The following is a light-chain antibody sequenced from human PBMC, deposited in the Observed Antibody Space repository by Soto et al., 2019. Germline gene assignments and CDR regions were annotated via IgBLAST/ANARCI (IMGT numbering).Light chain of an antibody. Sequence: DIQLTQSPSFLSASVGGRVTITCRASQGISSYLAWYQQKPGKAPKLLIYAASTLQSGVPSRFSGSGSGTEFTLTISSLQPEDFATYYCQQLWTFGQGTKVEIK. CDR1: QGISSY. CDR3: QQLWT. J-gene: IGKJ1*01. V-gene: IGKV1-9*01. CDR2: AAS.